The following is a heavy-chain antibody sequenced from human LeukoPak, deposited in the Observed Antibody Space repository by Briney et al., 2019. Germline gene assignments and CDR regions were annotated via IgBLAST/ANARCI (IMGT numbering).Heavy chain of an antibody. Sequence: SQTLSLTCTVSGGSISSYYWSWIRQPPGKGLEWIGYIYYSGSTNYNPSLKSRVTISVDTSKNQFSLKLSSVTAADTAVYYCARVVGSGYLNWGQGTLVTVSS. J-gene: IGHJ4*02. CDR2: IYYSGST. V-gene: IGHV4-59*01. CDR3: ARVVGSGYLN. CDR1: GGSISSYY. D-gene: IGHD5-12*01.